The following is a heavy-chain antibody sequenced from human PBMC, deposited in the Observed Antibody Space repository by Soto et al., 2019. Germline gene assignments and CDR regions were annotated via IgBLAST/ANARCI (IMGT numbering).Heavy chain of an antibody. J-gene: IGHJ4*02. V-gene: IGHV3-11*01. CDR2: ISKDSGRAT. CDR3: AKDTYYHDSSGYYVFDC. Sequence: GGSLRLSCAASGVIFRDWFMSWIRQAPGKGLEWISYISKDSGRATRYADSVKGRFTISRDNAKNSLFLQMNNLTVEDTAVYNCAKDTYYHDSSGYYVFDCWGQGTLVTVSS. CDR1: GVIFRDWF. D-gene: IGHD3-22*01.